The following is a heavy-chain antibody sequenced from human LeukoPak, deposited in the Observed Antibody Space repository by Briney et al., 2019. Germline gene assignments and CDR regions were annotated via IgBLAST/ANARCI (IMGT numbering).Heavy chain of an antibody. J-gene: IGHJ3*02. V-gene: IGHV4-31*03. D-gene: IGHD3-22*01. CDR3: ARDHDDITMIVSGAFDI. CDR2: IYYSGST. CDR1: GGSISSGGYY. Sequence: SETLSLTCTVSGGSISSGGYYWSWIRQHPGKGLEWIGYIYYSGSTYYNPSLKSRVTISVDTSKNQFSLKLSSVTAADTAVYYCARDHDDITMIVSGAFDIWGQGTMVTVSS.